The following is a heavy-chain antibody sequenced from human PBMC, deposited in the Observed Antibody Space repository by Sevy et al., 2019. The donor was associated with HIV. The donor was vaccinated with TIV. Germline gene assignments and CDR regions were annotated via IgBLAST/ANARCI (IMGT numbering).Heavy chain of an antibody. Sequence: PGGSLRLSCAASGFTFSDYYMSWIRQAPGRGLECVSYISSSSSYTNYADSVKGRFTISRDNAKNSLYLQMNSLRAEDTAVYYCARRRMAVARGYAFDIWGQGTMVTVSS. D-gene: IGHD6-19*01. CDR2: ISSSSSYT. CDR3: ARRRMAVARGYAFDI. CDR1: GFTFSDYY. J-gene: IGHJ3*02. V-gene: IGHV3-11*06.